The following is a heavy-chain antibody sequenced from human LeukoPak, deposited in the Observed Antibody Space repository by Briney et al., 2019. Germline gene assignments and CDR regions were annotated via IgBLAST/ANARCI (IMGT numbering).Heavy chain of an antibody. J-gene: IGHJ4*02. CDR1: GGSISSSNW. D-gene: IGHD3-10*01. CDR2: IYHSGST. CDR3: ARGRYGSGSYAFDY. Sequence: SGTLSLTCAVSGGSISSSNWWSWVRQPPGKRLEWIGEIYHSGSTNYNPSLKSRVTISVDKSKNQFSLKLSSVTAADTAVYYCARGRYGSGSYAFDYWGQGTLVTVSS. V-gene: IGHV4-4*02.